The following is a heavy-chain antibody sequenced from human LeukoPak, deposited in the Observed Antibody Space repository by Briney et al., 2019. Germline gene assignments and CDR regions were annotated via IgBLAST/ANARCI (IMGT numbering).Heavy chain of an antibody. J-gene: IGHJ4*02. CDR3: AKEIEDTSTWYVHPLDY. CDR2: INQDGSEK. V-gene: IGHV3-7*01. D-gene: IGHD6-13*01. Sequence: GGSLRLSCAASGFTFSSYWLSWVRQAPGKGLGWVANINQDGSEKYYVDSVKGRFTISRDNAKNSLYLQMNSLRAEDTAVYYCAKEIEDTSTWYVHPLDYWGQGTLVTVSS. CDR1: GFTFSSYW.